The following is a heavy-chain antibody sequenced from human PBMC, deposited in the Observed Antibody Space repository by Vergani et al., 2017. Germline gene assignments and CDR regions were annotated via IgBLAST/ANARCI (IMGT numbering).Heavy chain of an antibody. CDR1: GYTFTDYF. J-gene: IGHJ6*02. Sequence: QVQLVQSGAEVKKPGASVKVSCKASGYTFTDYFMHWVRQAPGQGLEWMGWINPDSGGPNYAQKFQGRVTITRNTSISTAYMELTSLRSEDTAVYYCARGQRWIQLWLRPYYGMDVWGQGTTVTVSS. CDR3: ARGQRWIQLWLRPYYGMDV. CDR2: INPDSGGP. D-gene: IGHD5-18*01. V-gene: IGHV1-2*02.